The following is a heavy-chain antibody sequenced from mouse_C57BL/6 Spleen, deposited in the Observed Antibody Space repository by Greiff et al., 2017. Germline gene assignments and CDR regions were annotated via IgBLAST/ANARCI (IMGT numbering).Heavy chain of an antibody. D-gene: IGHD1-1*02. Sequence: LQESGAELVRPGASVTLSCKASGYTFTDYEMHWVKQTPVHGLEWIGAIDPETGGTAYNQKFKGKAILTADKSSSTAYMELRSLTSEDSAVYYCTRALMGSEAPFADWGQGTLVTVSA. J-gene: IGHJ3*01. V-gene: IGHV1-15*01. CDR3: TRALMGSEAPFAD. CDR2: IDPETGGT. CDR1: GYTFTDYE.